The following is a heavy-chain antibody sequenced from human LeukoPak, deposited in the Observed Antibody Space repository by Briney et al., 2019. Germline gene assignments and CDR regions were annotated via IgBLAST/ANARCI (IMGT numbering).Heavy chain of an antibody. CDR1: GGSISSNNW. V-gene: IGHV4-4*02. D-gene: IGHD3-10*01. J-gene: IGHJ4*02. CDR3: ARASNLLSGFDY. CDR2: ISYSGST. Sequence: SETLSLTCAVSGGSISSNNWWSWVRQPPGKGLEWIGEISYSGSTNYNPSLKSRVAISVDTSKNQFSLKVSSVTAADTAVYYCARASNLLSGFDYWGQGTLVTVSS.